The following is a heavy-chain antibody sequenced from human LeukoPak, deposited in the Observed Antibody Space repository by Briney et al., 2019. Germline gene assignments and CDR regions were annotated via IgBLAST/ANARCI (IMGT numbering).Heavy chain of an antibody. CDR1: GGTFSSYT. J-gene: IGHJ4*02. V-gene: IGHV1-69*04. D-gene: IGHD4-23*01. Sequence: ASVKVSCKASGGTFSSYTISWVRQAPGRGLEWMGRIIPILGIANYAQKFQGRVTITADKSTSTAYMELSSLRSEDTAVYYCARDPDGGFIDYWGQGTLVTVSS. CDR2: IIPILGIA. CDR3: ARDPDGGFIDY.